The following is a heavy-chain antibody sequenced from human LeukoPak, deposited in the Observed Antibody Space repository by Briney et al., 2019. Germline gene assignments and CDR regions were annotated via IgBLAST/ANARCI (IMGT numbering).Heavy chain of an antibody. V-gene: IGHV4-59*08. CDR3: ARGRDILTGYYMTPFDY. CDR2: IYYSGST. Sequence: PSETLSFTCTVSGGSISSYYWSWLRQPPGKGLKWFGYIYYSGSTNYNPSLKSRVTISVNTSKNQFSLKLGSVTAADTAVYYCARGRDILTGYYMTPFDYWGQGTLVTVSS. D-gene: IGHD3-9*01. J-gene: IGHJ4*02. CDR1: GGSISSYY.